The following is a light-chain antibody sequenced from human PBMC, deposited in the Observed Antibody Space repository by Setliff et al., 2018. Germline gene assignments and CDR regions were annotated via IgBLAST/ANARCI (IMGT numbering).Light chain of an antibody. CDR2: DVT. CDR3: NSYTNSGTWV. Sequence: QSVLAQPASVSGSPGQSITISCTGSSSDIGGHEHVSWFLQHPGKVPKLLIFDVTKRPSGVSNRFSGSKSGNTASLTISGLQSEDEADYYCNSYTNSGTWVFGGGTKVTVL. CDR1: SSDIGGHEH. J-gene: IGLJ3*02. V-gene: IGLV2-14*03.